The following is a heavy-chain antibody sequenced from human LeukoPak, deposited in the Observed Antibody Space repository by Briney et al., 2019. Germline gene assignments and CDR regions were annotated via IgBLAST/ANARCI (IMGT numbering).Heavy chain of an antibody. Sequence: GGSLRLSCAASGFTFSSYSMNWVRQAPGKGLEWVSSISSSSSYIYYADSVKGRFTISRDNAKNSLYLQMNSLRAEDTAVYYCASAGGWQYYDFWSGYYPIDYWGQGTLVTVFS. CDR2: ISSSSSYI. CDR1: GFTFSSYS. CDR3: ASAGGWQYYDFWSGYYPIDY. V-gene: IGHV3-21*01. J-gene: IGHJ4*02. D-gene: IGHD3-3*01.